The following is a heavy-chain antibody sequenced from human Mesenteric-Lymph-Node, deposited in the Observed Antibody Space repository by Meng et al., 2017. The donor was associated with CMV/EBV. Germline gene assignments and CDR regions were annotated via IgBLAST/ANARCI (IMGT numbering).Heavy chain of an antibody. V-gene: IGHV3-15*01. Sequence: LRHAWMSWRRQAPGKGLEWVGRIKSDGTTTYAAPVKGRFTISRDNSKNTLYLQLNSLNAEDTAVYHCTTSPLGWDFWSDYFYFDNWGQGALVTVSS. D-gene: IGHD3-3*01. CDR2: IKSDGTT. CDR1: LRHAW. J-gene: IGHJ4*02. CDR3: TTSPLGWDFWSDYFYFDN.